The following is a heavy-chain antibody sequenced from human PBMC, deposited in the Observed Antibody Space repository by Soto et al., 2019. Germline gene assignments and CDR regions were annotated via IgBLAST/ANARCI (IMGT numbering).Heavy chain of an antibody. CDR3: AFARAGEVIYYLDY. J-gene: IGHJ4*02. CDR1: GFTFSSYA. Sequence: GGSLRLSCAASGFTFSSYAMSWVRQAPGRGLEWVSDISGSGVNTYYADSVNGRFTISRDNSKNTLYLQMNGLRAEDTAVYYCAFARAGEVIYYLDYWGQGTLVSVSS. CDR2: ISGSGVNT. V-gene: IGHV3-23*01. D-gene: IGHD3-3*02.